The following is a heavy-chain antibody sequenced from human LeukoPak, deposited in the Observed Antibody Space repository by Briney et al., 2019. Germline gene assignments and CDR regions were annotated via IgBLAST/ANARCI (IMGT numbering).Heavy chain of an antibody. CDR3: VRSLTTVTHAQYFDY. D-gene: IGHD4-11*01. V-gene: IGHV1-69*05. CDR1: GGTFSSYA. Sequence: SVKVSCQASGGTFSSYAISWVRQAPGQGLEWMGGIIPIFGTANYAQKFQGRVTITTDESTSTAYMELSSLRSEDTAVYYCVRSLTTVTHAQYFDYWGQGTLVTVSS. J-gene: IGHJ4*02. CDR2: IIPIFGTA.